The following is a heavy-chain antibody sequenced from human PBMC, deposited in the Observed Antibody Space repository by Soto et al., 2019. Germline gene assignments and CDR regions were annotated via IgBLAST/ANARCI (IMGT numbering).Heavy chain of an antibody. V-gene: IGHV3-30-3*01. J-gene: IGHJ6*01. Sequence: QVQLVESGGGVVQPGRSLRLSCAASGFTFSSYAMHWVRQAPGKGLEWVAVISYDGSNKYYADSVKGRFTISRDNSKNTLYLQMNSLRAEDTAVYYCARDPSTTVISFYYYYYGMDVW. CDR2: ISYDGSNK. CDR3: ARDPSTTVISFYYYYYGMDV. D-gene: IGHD4-17*01. CDR1: GFTFSSYA.